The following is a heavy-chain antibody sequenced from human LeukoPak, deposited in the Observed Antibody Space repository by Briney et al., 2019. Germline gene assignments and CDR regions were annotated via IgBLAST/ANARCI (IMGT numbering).Heavy chain of an antibody. Sequence: SCKASGGTFSSYAMHWVRQAPGKGLEWVAVISYDGSNKYYADSVKGRFTISRDNSKNTLYLQMNSLRAEDTAVYYCARDVGYGDYDRGLGYFDYWGQGTLVTVSS. CDR1: GGTFSSYA. CDR3: ARDVGYGDYDRGLGYFDY. J-gene: IGHJ4*02. V-gene: IGHV3-30-3*01. CDR2: ISYDGSNK. D-gene: IGHD4-17*01.